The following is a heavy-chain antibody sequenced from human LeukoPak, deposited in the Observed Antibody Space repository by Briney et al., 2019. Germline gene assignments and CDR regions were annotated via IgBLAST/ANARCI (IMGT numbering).Heavy chain of an antibody. D-gene: IGHD3-10*01. J-gene: IGHJ4*02. CDR3: ARGLSDF. CDR1: GGSISSSNYY. CDR2: IYYSGNT. V-gene: IGHV4-39*01. Sequence: SETLSLTCTVSGGSISSSNYYWGWIRQPPGKGLEWIGSIYYSGNTYYNPSLKSRVTISVDTSKNQFSLKLTSVTAADTAVYYCARGLSDFWGQGTLVTVSS.